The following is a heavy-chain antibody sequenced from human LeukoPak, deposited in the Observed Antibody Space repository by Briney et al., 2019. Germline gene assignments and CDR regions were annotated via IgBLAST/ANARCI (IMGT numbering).Heavy chain of an antibody. D-gene: IGHD6-6*01. CDR1: GFTFSSYG. Sequence: HPGGSLRLSCEASGFTFSSYGMHWVRQAPGKGLEWVAVIWYDGSKKYYGDSVKGRFTISRDNSKNTLYLQMNSLRGEDTAIYYCARDLAARHFDYWGQETLVTVSS. CDR3: ARDLAARHFDY. V-gene: IGHV3-33*01. J-gene: IGHJ4*02. CDR2: IWYDGSKK.